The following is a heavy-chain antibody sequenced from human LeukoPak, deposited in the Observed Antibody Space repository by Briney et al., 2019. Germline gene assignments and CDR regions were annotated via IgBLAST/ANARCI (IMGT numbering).Heavy chain of an antibody. Sequence: PSETLSLTCTVSGGSISSSTYYWGWIRQPPGKGLEWIGYMSYSGSTNYNPSLKSRVTISIDTSRDQFSLKLSSVTAADTAVYYCARGTAVAHDYWGQGTLVTVSS. D-gene: IGHD6-19*01. CDR3: ARGTAVAHDY. V-gene: IGHV4-61*05. J-gene: IGHJ4*02. CDR2: MSYSGST. CDR1: GGSISSSTYY.